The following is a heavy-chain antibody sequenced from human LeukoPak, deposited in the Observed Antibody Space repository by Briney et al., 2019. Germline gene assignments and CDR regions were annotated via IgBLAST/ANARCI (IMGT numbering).Heavy chain of an antibody. V-gene: IGHV3-30*02. CDR1: GFTFSSYG. J-gene: IGHJ4*02. D-gene: IGHD1-26*01. CDR2: IRYDGSNK. CDR3: AKDVARDLDGRYASRFDY. Sequence: GGSLRPSCAASGFTFSSYGMHWVRKAPGKGLEWVAFIRYDGSNKYYADSVKGRFTISRDNSKNTLYLQMNSLRAEDTAVYYCAKDVARDLDGRYASRFDYWGQGTLVTVSS.